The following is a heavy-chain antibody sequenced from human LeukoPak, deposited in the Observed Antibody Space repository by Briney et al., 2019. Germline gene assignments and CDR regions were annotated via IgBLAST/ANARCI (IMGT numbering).Heavy chain of an antibody. J-gene: IGHJ4*02. CDR2: ISLSGYT. Sequence: SGTLPLTCGVSGGSITTTNYWRWVRQSPGRGLEWIGEISLSGYTGFNPSLRGRVTMSLDESKNHLSLTLTSVTAADTAIYYCSRESGPYSPFGHWGQGILVTVTT. D-gene: IGHD1-26*01. CDR3: SRESGPYSPFGH. V-gene: IGHV4-4*02. CDR1: GGSITTTNY.